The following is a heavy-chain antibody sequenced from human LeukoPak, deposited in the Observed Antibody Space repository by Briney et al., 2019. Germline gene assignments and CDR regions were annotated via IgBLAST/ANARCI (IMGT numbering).Heavy chain of an antibody. CDR1: GFTLSRYW. J-gene: IGHJ3*02. CDR3: ATVFSGSYLDDAFDI. Sequence: PGGSLRLSCAASGFTLSRYWMSWVRQAPGEGPEWVANIKQDESEKDYADSVRGRFTISRDNSKNTLYLQMNSLRAEDTAAYYCATVFSGSYLDDAFDIWGQGTMVTVSS. CDR2: IKQDESEK. V-gene: IGHV3-7*03. D-gene: IGHD1-26*01.